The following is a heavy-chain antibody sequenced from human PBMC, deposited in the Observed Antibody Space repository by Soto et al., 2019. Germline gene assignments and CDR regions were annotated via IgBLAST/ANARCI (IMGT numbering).Heavy chain of an antibody. J-gene: IGHJ4*02. CDR3: ARSTNDYGDRH. Sequence: QVQLVQSGAEVKKPGASVKVSCKASGYTFTSYDINWVRQATGQGLEWMGWMNPNSGNTGYAQKFQGRVTXTRNTSIXXAXXXLSSLRSEDTAVYYCARSTNDYGDRHWGQGTLVTVSS. CDR1: GYTFTSYD. V-gene: IGHV1-8*01. CDR2: MNPNSGNT. D-gene: IGHD4-17*01.